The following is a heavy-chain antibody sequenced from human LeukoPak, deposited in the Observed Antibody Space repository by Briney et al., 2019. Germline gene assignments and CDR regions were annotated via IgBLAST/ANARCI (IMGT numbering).Heavy chain of an antibody. V-gene: IGHV4-30-4*01. J-gene: IGHJ6*04. D-gene: IGHD3-16*01. Sequence: PSQTLSLTCAVSGGSISSGDYYWSWLRQPPGKGLEWIGYVYYSGSTYYNPSLKSRVTISADTSKNQFSLKLSSVTAADTAVYYCARDLALHYGMDVWGKGTTVTVSS. CDR2: VYYSGST. CDR3: ARDLALHYGMDV. CDR1: GGSISSGDYY.